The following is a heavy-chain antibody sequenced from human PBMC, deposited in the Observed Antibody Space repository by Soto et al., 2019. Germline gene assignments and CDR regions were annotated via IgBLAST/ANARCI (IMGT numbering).Heavy chain of an antibody. D-gene: IGHD5-12*01. J-gene: IGHJ6*03. V-gene: IGHV1-8*01. CDR1: GYTFTGYD. CDR2: MNPNSGNT. CDR3: ARGTRLVKGQYYYYYYMDV. Sequence: ASVKVSCKASGYTFTGYDINWVRQANGKGLEWMGWMNPNSGNTGYAQKFQGRVTMTRNTSISTAYMELSSLRSEDTAVYYCARGTRLVKGQYYYYYYMDVWGKATTVTVSS.